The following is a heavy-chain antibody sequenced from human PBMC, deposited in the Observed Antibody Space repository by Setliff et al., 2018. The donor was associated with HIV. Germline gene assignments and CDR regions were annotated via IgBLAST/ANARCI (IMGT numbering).Heavy chain of an antibody. CDR3: ARSVIGYYYYGMDV. CDR1: GFTFSSYS. D-gene: IGHD3-10*01. V-gene: IGHV3-21*01. J-gene: IGHJ6*02. Sequence: PGGSLRLSCAASGFTFSSYSMNWVRQAPGKGLEWVSSISSSSSYIYYADSVKGRFTISRDNAKNSLYLQMNGLRAEDTAVYYCARSVIGYYYYGMDVWGQGTLVTVSS. CDR2: ISSSSSYI.